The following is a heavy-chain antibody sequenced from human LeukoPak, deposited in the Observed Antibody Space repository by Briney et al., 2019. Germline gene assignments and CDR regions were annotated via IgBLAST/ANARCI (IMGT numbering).Heavy chain of an antibody. D-gene: IGHD6-13*01. J-gene: IGHJ3*02. Sequence: PSETLSLTCTVSGGSISSSSYYWGWIRQPPGKGLEWIGSIYYSGSTYYNPSLKSRVTISVDTSKNQFSLKLSSVTAADTAVYYGARSIAAAGTLARVAFDIWGQGTMVTVSS. V-gene: IGHV4-39*07. CDR1: GGSISSSSYY. CDR3: ARSIAAAGTLARVAFDI. CDR2: IYYSGST.